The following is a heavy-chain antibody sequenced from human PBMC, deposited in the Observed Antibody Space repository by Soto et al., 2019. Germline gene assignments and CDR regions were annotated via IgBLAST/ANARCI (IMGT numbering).Heavy chain of an antibody. V-gene: IGHV4-59*08. CDR2: IYYSGST. D-gene: IGHD6-6*01. CDR1: GGSISSYY. J-gene: IGHJ4*02. CDR3: AKVSSSSYYFDY. Sequence: SEILSLTCTVSGGSISSYYWSWIRQPPGKGLEWIGYIYYSGSTNYNPSLKSRVTISVDTSKNQSSLKLSSVTAADTAVYYCAKVSSSSYYFDYWGRGTLVNVSS.